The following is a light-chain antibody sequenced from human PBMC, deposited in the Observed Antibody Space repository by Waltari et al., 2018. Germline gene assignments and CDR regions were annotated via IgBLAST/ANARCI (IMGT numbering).Light chain of an antibody. CDR2: SAS. CDR1: HSISIS. Sequence: TQSPATLSLSPGERAILSCRASHSISISLSWYHQKPGQAPRLLIHSASSRATGIPDRFSGSGSGTEFTLTISSLEPEDVGVYYCYQYNSGFSFGQGTKVEIK. J-gene: IGKJ2*03. CDR3: YQYNSGFS. V-gene: IGKV3D-15*01.